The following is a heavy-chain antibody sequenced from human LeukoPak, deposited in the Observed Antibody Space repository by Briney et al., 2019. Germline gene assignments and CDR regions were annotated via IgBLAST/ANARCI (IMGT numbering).Heavy chain of an antibody. J-gene: IGHJ4*02. CDR3: AKDGDIVSTILPDY. D-gene: IGHD5/OR15-5a*01. Sequence: GGSLRLSCAASGFTFSSYGMHRVRQAPGKGLDWVAVISYNGINAQYADSVKGRFTISRDSSKNTLFLQMNSLTTEDTAVYYCAKDGDIVSTILPDYWGQGTLVTVSS. CDR2: ISYNGINA. CDR1: GFTFSSYG. V-gene: IGHV3-30*18.